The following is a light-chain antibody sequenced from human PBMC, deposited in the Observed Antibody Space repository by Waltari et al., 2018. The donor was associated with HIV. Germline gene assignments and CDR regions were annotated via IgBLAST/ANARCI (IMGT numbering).Light chain of an antibody. CDR2: AAS. Sequence: DIQMTQSPSSLSASVGVRVTITCRASQGITHSLAWYQQKPGKAPKLLLYAASRLESGVPSRFSGSGSGTDYSLTISSLQPEDFAIYYCQQYYITPPTTFGQGTKVEIK. J-gene: IGKJ1*01. CDR3: QQYYITPPTT. CDR1: QGITHS. V-gene: IGKV1-NL1*01.